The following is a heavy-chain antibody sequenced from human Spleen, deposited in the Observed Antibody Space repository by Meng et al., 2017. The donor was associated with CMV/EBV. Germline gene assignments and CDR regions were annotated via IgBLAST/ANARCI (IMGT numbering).Heavy chain of an antibody. CDR3: ARSHENLWNDALHLHF. J-gene: IGHJ4*02. CDR2: TLPFFGTP. Sequence: GVTFSSHFMSWVRPAPGQGLEWVRGTLPFFGTPMYAQKFQGRVPFTTDESATTAYMELSSLRSEDTAVYYCARSHENLWNDALHLHFWGQGTLVTVSS. CDR1: GVTFSSHF. V-gene: IGHV1-69*05. D-gene: IGHD1-1*01.